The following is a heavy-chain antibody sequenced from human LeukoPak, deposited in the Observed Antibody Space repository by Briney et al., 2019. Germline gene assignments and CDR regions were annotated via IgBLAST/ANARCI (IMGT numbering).Heavy chain of an antibody. Sequence: SETLSLTCAVYGGSFSGYYWSWIRQPPGKGLEWIGEINHSGSTNYNPSLKSRVTISVDTSKNQFSPKLSSVTAADTAVYYCARGRYYDFWSGYPYFDYWGQGTLVTVSS. V-gene: IGHV4-34*01. D-gene: IGHD3-3*01. CDR3: ARGRYYDFWSGYPYFDY. CDR1: GGSFSGYY. CDR2: INHSGST. J-gene: IGHJ4*02.